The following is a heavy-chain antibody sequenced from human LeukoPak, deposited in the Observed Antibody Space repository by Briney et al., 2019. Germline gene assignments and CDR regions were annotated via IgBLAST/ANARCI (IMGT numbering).Heavy chain of an antibody. CDR2: IYYSGST. CDR1: GGSISSSSW. J-gene: IGHJ4*02. CDR3: ARAVTTLMIDY. V-gene: IGHV4-30-4*01. Sequence: SETLSLTCAVSGGSISSSSWWSWVRQPPGKGLEWIGYIYYSGSTYYNPSLKSRVTISVDTSKNQFSLKLSSVTAADTAVYYCARAVTTLMIDYWGQGTLVTVSS. D-gene: IGHD4-17*01.